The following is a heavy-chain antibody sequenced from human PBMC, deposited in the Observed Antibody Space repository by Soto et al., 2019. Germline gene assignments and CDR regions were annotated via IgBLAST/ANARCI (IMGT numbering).Heavy chain of an antibody. CDR2: IIPIFGTA. Sequence: GASVKVSCKASGGTFSSYAISWVRQAPGQGLEWMGGIIPIFGTANYAQKFQGRVTITADESTSTAYMELSSLRSEDTAVYYCARGGHGDYPRDGMDVWGQGTTVTVSS. J-gene: IGHJ6*02. CDR3: ARGGHGDYPRDGMDV. CDR1: GGTFSSYA. V-gene: IGHV1-69*13. D-gene: IGHD4-17*01.